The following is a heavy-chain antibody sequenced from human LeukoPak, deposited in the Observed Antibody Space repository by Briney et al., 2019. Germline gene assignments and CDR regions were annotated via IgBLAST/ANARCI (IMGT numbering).Heavy chain of an antibody. D-gene: IGHD6-19*01. CDR3: AKGVAVASPYYFDY. CDR1: GFTVSSNY. J-gene: IGHJ4*02. Sequence: PGGSLRLSCAVSGFTVSSNYMKWVRQAPGKGLEWVSPISGSGSSTYYADSVKGRFTISRDNSKNTLYLQMNSLRAEDTAVYYCAKGVAVASPYYFDYWGQGTLVTVSS. CDR2: ISGSGSST. V-gene: IGHV3-23*01.